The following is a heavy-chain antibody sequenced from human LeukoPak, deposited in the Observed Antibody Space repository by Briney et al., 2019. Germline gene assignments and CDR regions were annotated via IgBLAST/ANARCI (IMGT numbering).Heavy chain of an antibody. CDR1: GFTFSGYW. Sequence: GGSLRLSCAASGFTFSGYWMHWVRQAPGKGLVWVSRINSDGSDTGYADSVKGRFTISRDNAKNTLYLQMNSLRAEDTAVYYCAREGGYSCRSTSCPPDYWGQGTLVTVSS. CDR2: INSDGSDT. D-gene: IGHD2-2*01. J-gene: IGHJ4*02. CDR3: AREGGYSCRSTSCPPDY. V-gene: IGHV3-74*01.